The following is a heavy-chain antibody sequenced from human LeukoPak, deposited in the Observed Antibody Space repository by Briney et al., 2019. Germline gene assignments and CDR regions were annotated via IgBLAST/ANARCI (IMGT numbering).Heavy chain of an antibody. J-gene: IGHJ4*02. V-gene: IGHV4-34*01. CDR2: INHSGST. Sequence: SETLSLTCTVSGGSISSYYWSWIRQPPGKGLEWIGEINHSGSTNYNPSLKSRVTISVDTSKNQFSLKLSSVTAADTAVYYCARGRRGSGSGSYYFDYWGQGTLVTVSS. CDR1: GGSISSYY. CDR3: ARGRRGSGSGSYYFDY. D-gene: IGHD3-22*01.